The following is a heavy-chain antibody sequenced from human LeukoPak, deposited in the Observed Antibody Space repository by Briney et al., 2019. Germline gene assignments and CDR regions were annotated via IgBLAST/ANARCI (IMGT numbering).Heavy chain of an antibody. V-gene: IGHV3-7*04. J-gene: IGHJ6*03. CDR3: ARVFRAYYYYYMDV. Sequence: GGSLRLSCAASGFTFSSYSMNWVRQAPGKGLEWVANIKQDGSEKYYVDSVKGRFTISRDNAKNSLYLQMNSLRAEDTAVYYCARVFRAYYYYYMDVWGKGTTVTISS. D-gene: IGHD3-3*01. CDR1: GFTFSSYS. CDR2: IKQDGSEK.